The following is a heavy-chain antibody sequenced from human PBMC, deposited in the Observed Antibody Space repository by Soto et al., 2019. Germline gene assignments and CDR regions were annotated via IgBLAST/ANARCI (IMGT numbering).Heavy chain of an antibody. CDR2: ISPIFGTA. J-gene: IGHJ4*02. V-gene: IGHV1-69*13. CDR3: ARDHRGYSGYDIFDY. D-gene: IGHD5-12*01. Sequence: ASVKVSCKASGGTFSSYAISWVRQAPGQGLEWMGGISPIFGTANYAQKFQGRVTITADESTSTAYMELSSLRSEDTAMYYCARDHRGYSGYDIFDYWGQGTLVTVSS. CDR1: GGTFSSYA.